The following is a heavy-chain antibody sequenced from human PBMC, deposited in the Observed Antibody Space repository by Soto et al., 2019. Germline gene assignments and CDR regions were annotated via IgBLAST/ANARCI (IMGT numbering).Heavy chain of an antibody. V-gene: IGHV4-4*07. CDR1: GGSINDYY. Sequence: SGNPSLSCTVSGGSINDYYWGWIRQPAGKGLWWIGRIYTSGSTDYNPSLKSRVTISIETSKNQFYLKVTSMTAADTAVYYFAGERRDEIHDGYHLDCSLQVTLLP. J-gene: IGHJ4*02. D-gene: IGHD5-12*01. CDR3: AGERRDEIHDGYHLDC. CDR2: IYTSGST.